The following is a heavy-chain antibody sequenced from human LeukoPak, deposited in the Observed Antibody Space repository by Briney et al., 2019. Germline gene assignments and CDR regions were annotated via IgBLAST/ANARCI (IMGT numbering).Heavy chain of an antibody. V-gene: IGHV4-59*01. CDR2: IYYSGST. CDR3: ARSRPPTYYYGSGSLYEFDY. Sequence: SETLSLTCAVYGGSISSYYWSWIRQPPGKGLEWIGYIYYSGSTNYNPSLKSRVTISVDTSKNQFSLKLSSVTAADTAVYYCARSRPPTYYYGSGSLYEFDYWGQGTLVTVSS. CDR1: GGSISSYY. J-gene: IGHJ4*02. D-gene: IGHD3-10*01.